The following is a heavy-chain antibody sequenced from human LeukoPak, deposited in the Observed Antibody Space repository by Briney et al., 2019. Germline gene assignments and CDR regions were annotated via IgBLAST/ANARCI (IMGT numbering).Heavy chain of an antibody. CDR1: GFTVSSNY. Sequence: GGSLRLSCAASGFTVSSNYMSWVRQAPGKGLEWVSVIYSGGSTYYTHSVQGRVTISRDNAKSTLYLQINSLRAENTAVYYCVVHGPYYYYGMDVWGQGATVTVSS. CDR3: VVHGPYYYYGMDV. D-gene: IGHD2-8*01. V-gene: IGHV3-66*01. CDR2: IYSGGST. J-gene: IGHJ6*02.